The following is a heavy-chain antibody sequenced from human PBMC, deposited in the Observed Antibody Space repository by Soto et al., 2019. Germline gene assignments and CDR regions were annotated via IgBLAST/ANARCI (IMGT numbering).Heavy chain of an antibody. D-gene: IGHD2-15*01. CDR1: GYTFTSYY. Sequence: ASVKVSCKASGYTFTSYYMHWVRQAPGQGLDWLGLFNFVGVTKSYELIFQGRVTLPRNTSTSTFYLELRSLISEDTAVFFFARVPVDCSGGSCYPTLDYWGQGTLVTVSS. J-gene: IGHJ4*02. CDR2: FNFVGVTK. CDR3: ARVPVDCSGGSCYPTLDY. V-gene: IGHV1-46*03.